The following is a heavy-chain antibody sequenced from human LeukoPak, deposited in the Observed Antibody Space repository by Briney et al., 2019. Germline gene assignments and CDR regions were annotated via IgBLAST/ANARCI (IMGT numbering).Heavy chain of an antibody. CDR3: AGDLGYFGSGSYLGWFDP. D-gene: IGHD3-10*01. V-gene: IGHV4-59*11. CDR1: GGSISNHY. Sequence: SETLSLTCTVSGGSISNHYWTWIRRPPGKGLEWIGHIYYSGSTTYNPSLRSRVTISVDTSKNQFSLKLSSVTPADTAAYYCAGDLGYFGSGSYLGWFDPWGQGTLVTVSS. J-gene: IGHJ5*02. CDR2: IYYSGST.